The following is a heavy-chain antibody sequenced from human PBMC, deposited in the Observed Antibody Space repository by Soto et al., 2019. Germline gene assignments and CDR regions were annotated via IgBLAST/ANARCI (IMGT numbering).Heavy chain of an antibody. CDR3: AHRRGAAAVAY. D-gene: IGHD6-13*01. CDR2: IYWYDDE. J-gene: IGHJ4*02. Sequence: QITLKESGPTLVKPTQPLTLTCSFSGFSLSSSGVAEGWIRQPPGRALEWLAFIYWYDDEGYSPSLQRRLTISKDTSKNQVVLRMTNMDPSDTGTYYCAHRRGAAAVAYWGQGTLVTVSS. V-gene: IGHV2-5*01. CDR1: GFSLSSSGVA.